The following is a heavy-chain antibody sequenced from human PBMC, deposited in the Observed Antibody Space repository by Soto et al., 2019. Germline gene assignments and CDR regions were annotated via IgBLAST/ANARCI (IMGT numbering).Heavy chain of an antibody. CDR2: IYPGDSET. D-gene: IGHD6-6*01. CDR3: ARTRSFTLGFYYDGMDV. J-gene: IGHJ6*02. CDR1: GYSFASYW. Sequence: NPGESLKISCQGSGYSFASYWIGWVRQMPGKDLEWMGIIYPGDSETRYSPSFQGQVTISADKSLRTAYLQWTSLKASDTALYYCARTRSFTLGFYYDGMDVWGQGITVTVSS. V-gene: IGHV5-51*01.